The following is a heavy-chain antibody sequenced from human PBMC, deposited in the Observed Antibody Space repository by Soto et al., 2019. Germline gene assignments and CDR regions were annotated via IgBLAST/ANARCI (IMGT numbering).Heavy chain of an antibody. J-gene: IGHJ4*02. Sequence: PSETLSLTCSVSGGSLSSGPYSWGWIRQPPGKGLEWIGTFYYSGSTHYNPSLASRVTISVDTSKNQFSLKVTSVTAADTAVYYCASVNILTGYYLAHWGQGTLVTVSS. CDR3: ASVNILTGYYLAH. CDR2: FYYSGST. D-gene: IGHD3-9*01. CDR1: GGSLSSGPYS. V-gene: IGHV4-39*01.